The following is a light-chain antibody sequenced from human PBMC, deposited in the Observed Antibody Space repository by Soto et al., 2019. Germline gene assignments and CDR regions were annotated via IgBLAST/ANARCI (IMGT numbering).Light chain of an antibody. CDR2: GAS. CDR3: QQYGSSPYT. Sequence: EIVLTQSPGTLSLSPGERATLSCRASQSFRNSYLAWYQQKPDQAPRLLISGASGRAAGIPDRFSGSGSGTDFTLTISRLEPEDFAVYYCQQYGSSPYTFGQGTKLEI. J-gene: IGKJ2*01. V-gene: IGKV3-20*01. CDR1: QSFRNSY.